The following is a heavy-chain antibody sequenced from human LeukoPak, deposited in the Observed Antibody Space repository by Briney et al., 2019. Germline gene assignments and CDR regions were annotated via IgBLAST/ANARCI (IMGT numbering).Heavy chain of an antibody. CDR3: ALIPYCTTATCYYFDY. D-gene: IGHD2-8*01. CDR1: GYTFTTYG. V-gene: IGHV1-18*01. Sequence: ASVKVSCKASGYTFTTYGISWVRQAPGQGLEWMGWISAYSGDTNYAQKLQGRVTMTTDTSTSTAYMELRSLRSDDTAVYYCALIPYCTTATCYYFDYWGQGTLVTVSS. CDR2: ISAYSGDT. J-gene: IGHJ4*02.